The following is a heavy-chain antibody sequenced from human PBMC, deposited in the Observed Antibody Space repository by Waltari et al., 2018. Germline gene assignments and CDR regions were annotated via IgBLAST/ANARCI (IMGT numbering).Heavy chain of an antibody. D-gene: IGHD6-25*01. J-gene: IGHJ4*02. Sequence: QVQLQESGPGLVKPSETLSLTCPVSGYSISSGYYWGWIRQAPGKGLEGLGSIYHRGGTDDNPARQGRGNISVDTSKNQFALKLSSVTAADTAVYYCASSSEGPPDYWGQGTLVTVSS. CDR3: ASSSEGPPDY. V-gene: IGHV4-38-2*01. CDR1: GYSISSGYY. CDR2: IYHRGGT.